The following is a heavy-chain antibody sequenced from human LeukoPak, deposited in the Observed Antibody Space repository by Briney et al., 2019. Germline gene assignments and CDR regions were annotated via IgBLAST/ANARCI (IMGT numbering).Heavy chain of an antibody. CDR1: GFTFTEYG. Sequence: GGSLRLSCAGSGFTFTEYGMHWVRQAPGKGLELVSGTSWNGIRIGYADAVKGRFSISRDNARKSLYLHMDRLRPEDTALYYCAXGGATTVRGIIKDWGQGTLVTVSS. J-gene: IGHJ4*02. D-gene: IGHD3-10*01. V-gene: IGHV3-9*01. CDR2: TSWNGIRI. CDR3: AXGGATTVRGIIKD.